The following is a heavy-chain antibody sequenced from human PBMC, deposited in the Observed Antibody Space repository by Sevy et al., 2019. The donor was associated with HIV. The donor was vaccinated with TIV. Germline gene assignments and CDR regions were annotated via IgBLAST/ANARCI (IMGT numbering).Heavy chain of an antibody. Sequence: SETLSLTCTVSGDSISSYYWIWIRQPPGKGLEWVGYIYSSGSTNYNPSLKSRVTISEDTSKNQFSLKLSSVTAADTAVYYCARVGLARYFFDSWGQRNLVTVSS. CDR3: ARVGLARYFFDS. CDR1: GDSISSYY. CDR2: IYSSGST. J-gene: IGHJ4*02. V-gene: IGHV4-59*13.